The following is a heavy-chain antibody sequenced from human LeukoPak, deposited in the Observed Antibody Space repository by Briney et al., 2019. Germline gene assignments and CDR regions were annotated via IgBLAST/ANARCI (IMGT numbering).Heavy chain of an antibody. CDR1: GFTFSSYG. CDR2: ISSNVGST. V-gene: IGHV3-64*01. D-gene: IGHD2-15*01. CDR3: ARGCSGGNCYYEY. J-gene: IGHJ4*02. Sequence: GGSLRLSCAASGFTFSSYGMHWVRQAPGKGLEYVSAISSNVGSTYYANSVKGRFTISRDNSKNTLYLRMGSLRAEDTAVYYCARGCSGGNCYYEYWGQGTLVTVSS.